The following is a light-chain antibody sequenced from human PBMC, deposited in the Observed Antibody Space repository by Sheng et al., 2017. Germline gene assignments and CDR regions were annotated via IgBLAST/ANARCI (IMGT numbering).Light chain of an antibody. J-gene: IGKJ1*01. CDR3: QQYDRSPRT. CDR2: ATS. Sequence: EIVMTQSPATLSVSPGERVTLSCRASQSLTSSHLAWYQQKPGQAPRLLIFATSSRATDIPDRFSGSGSGTDFTLTISRLEPEDSAVYYCQQYDRSPRTFGQGTKVEIK. V-gene: IGKV3-20*01. CDR1: QSLTSSH.